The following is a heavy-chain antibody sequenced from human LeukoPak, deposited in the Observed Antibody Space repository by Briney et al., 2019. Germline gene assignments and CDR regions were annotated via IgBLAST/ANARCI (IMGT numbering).Heavy chain of an antibody. CDR1: GFTFSSYG. CDR3: AKGTYSSGWDN. V-gene: IGHV3-23*01. Sequence: PGGSLRLSCAASGFTFSSYGMSWVRQAPGKGLEWVSAISGSGGSTYDADSVKGRFTISRDNSKNTLFLQMNSLRAEDTAVYYCAKGTYSSGWDNWGQGTLVTVSS. CDR2: ISGSGGST. J-gene: IGHJ4*02. D-gene: IGHD6-19*01.